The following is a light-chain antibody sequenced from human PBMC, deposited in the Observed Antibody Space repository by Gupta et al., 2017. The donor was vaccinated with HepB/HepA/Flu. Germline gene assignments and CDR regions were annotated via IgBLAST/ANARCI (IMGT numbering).Light chain of an antibody. CDR1: QSISSY. CDR2: AAS. J-gene: IGKJ2*01. V-gene: IGKV1-39*01. Sequence: DIQMTQSPSSLSASVGDRVTITCRASQSISSYLNWYQQKPGKAPKLLIYAASRVQSGVPSRFSGSESGTDFSLTISRRQPEDFPTYYCQQKYSTPYTCGQGTKLEIK. CDR3: QQKYSTPYT.